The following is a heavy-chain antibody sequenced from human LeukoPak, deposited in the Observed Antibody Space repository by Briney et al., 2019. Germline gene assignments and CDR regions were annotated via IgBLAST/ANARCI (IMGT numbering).Heavy chain of an antibody. CDR1: GFTFDDYA. J-gene: IGHJ4*02. CDR3: AKGYFDSLFPFDY. Sequence: PGGSLRLSCTASGFTFDDYAMHWVRQAPGKGLEWVSGISWNSGSIGYADSVKGRFTISRDNAKNSLYLQMNSLRAEDTALYYCAKGYFDSLFPFDYWGQGTLVTVSS. D-gene: IGHD3-9*01. CDR2: ISWNSGSI. V-gene: IGHV3-9*01.